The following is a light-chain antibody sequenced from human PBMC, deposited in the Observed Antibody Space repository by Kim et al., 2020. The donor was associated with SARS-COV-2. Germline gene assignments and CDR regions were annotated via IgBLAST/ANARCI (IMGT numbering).Light chain of an antibody. CDR2: AAS. J-gene: IGKJ4*01. CDR1: QSISTY. CDR3: QQSYSTPLT. V-gene: IGKV1-39*01. Sequence: AFVGDRVTITCRASQSISTYLNWYQQNPGKAPKLLIYAASSLQSGAPSRFSGSGSETDFTLTISSLQPEDFATYYCQQSYSTPLTFGGGTKVDIK.